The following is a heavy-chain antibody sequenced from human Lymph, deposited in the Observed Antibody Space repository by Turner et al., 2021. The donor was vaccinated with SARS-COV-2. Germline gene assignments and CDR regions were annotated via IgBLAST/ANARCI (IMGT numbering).Heavy chain of an antibody. CDR3: ARELQLYGMDV. Sequence: EVQLVETGGGLIQPGGSLRLSCAASGFIVSSNYMNWVRQAPGKGLEWVSLIYSGGSTYYADSVKGRFTISRDNSKNTLYLQMNSLRAEDTAVYYCARELQLYGMDVWGQGTTVTVSS. CDR2: IYSGGST. CDR1: GFIVSSNY. V-gene: IGHV3-53*02. D-gene: IGHD1-1*01. J-gene: IGHJ6*02.